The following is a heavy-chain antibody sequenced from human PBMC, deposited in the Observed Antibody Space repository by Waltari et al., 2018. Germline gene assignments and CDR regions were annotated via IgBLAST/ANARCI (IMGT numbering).Heavy chain of an antibody. CDR2: INPNSGGN. V-gene: IGHV1-2*02. CDR1: GYTFTGYY. Sequence: QVQLVQSGAEVKKPGASVKVSCKASGYTFTGYYMHWVRQAPGQGLEWMGWINPNSGGNNYAQKFQGRVTMTRETSISTAYMELSRLRSDDTAVYYCARDIVATIFNYYYMDVWGKGTTVTVSS. D-gene: IGHD5-12*01. J-gene: IGHJ6*03. CDR3: ARDIVATIFNYYYMDV.